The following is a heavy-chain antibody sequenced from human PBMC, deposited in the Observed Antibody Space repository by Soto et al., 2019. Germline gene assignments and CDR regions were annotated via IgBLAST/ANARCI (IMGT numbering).Heavy chain of an antibody. D-gene: IGHD3-10*01. Sequence: EMPLLESGGGLVQPGGSLRLSCAASGFTFSNYAMSWVRQAPGKGLEWVSTLTAGGGDTYYAGSVKGRFTISRDNSENTLYMQMNGLRAEDTALYYCAKKYSYDSGTYLYHFDCWVQGTLVTVSS. CDR2: LTAGGGDT. J-gene: IGHJ4*02. CDR1: GFTFSNYA. V-gene: IGHV3-23*01. CDR3: AKKYSYDSGTYLYHFDC.